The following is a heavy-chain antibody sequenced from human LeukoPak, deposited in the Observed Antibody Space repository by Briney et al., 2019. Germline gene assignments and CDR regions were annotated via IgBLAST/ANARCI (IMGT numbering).Heavy chain of an antibody. CDR3: AKVIRGGYGMDV. D-gene: IGHD3-10*01. Sequence: ASGSLRLSCAASGFTFSSYGMNWVRQAPGKGLEWVSYISDSSSITYYADSVKGRFTISRDNAKNSLSLQLNSLRDEDTAVYFCAKVIRGGYGMDVWGQGTTVTV. CDR2: ISDSSSIT. J-gene: IGHJ6*02. CDR1: GFTFSSYG. V-gene: IGHV3-48*02.